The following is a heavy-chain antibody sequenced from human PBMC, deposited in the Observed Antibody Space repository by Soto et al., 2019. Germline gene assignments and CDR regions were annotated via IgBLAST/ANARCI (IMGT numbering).Heavy chain of an antibody. D-gene: IGHD6-13*01. CDR1: GYSFTSYG. CDR2: SSAYNGNK. V-gene: IGHV1-18*01. CDR3: ARYLGQQLVAY. J-gene: IGHJ4*02. Sequence: QVQLVQSGAEVKKPGASVKVSCKASGYSFTSYGISWVRQAPGQGLEWMGWSSAYNGNKKYAQKLQGRVTMTTDTSTRTAYMGLRSLRSDDTDGYYCARYLGQQLVAYWGQGTLVTVSS.